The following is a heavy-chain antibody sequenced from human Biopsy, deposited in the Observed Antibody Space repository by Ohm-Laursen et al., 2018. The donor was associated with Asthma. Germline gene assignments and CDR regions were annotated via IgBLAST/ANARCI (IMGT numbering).Heavy chain of an antibody. CDR3: ARAYGGSFFSGSFDI. CDR2: VIPIIETT. CDR1: GGIFTSYA. Sequence: SSVKVSCKPSGGIFTSYAISWVRQAPGQGLEWMGEVIPIIETTNYAQDFQGRVTFIADESTSTFYMKLSSLRSEDTAVYYCARAYGGSFFSGSFDIWGQGTMVTVSS. V-gene: IGHV1-69*01. D-gene: IGHD4-23*01. J-gene: IGHJ3*02.